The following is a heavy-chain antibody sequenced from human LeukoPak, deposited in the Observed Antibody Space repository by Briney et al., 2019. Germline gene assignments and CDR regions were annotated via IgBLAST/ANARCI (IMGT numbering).Heavy chain of an antibody. D-gene: IGHD6-6*01. CDR1: GGSISSRTYY. J-gene: IGHJ6*03. CDR2: IYYSGTT. Sequence: SETLSLTCTVSGGSISSRTYYWGWIRQPPGKGLEWIGTIYYSGTTYYNPSLKSRVTISLDTSKNQFSLKLSSVTAADTAIYYCARDFSSSSTVYYYYMGVWGKGTTVTVSS. CDR3: ARDFSSSSTVYYYYMGV. V-gene: IGHV4-39*07.